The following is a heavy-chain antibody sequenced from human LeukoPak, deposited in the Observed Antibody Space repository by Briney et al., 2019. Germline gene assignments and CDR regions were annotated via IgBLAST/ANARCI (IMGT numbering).Heavy chain of an antibody. Sequence: SQTLSLTCTVSGGSISSGSHYWGWIRQPPGKGLEWIGSIYYSGSTYYNPSLKSRGTISVDTSKNQFSLKLSSVTAADTAVYYCARRHYYDSRGRFDPWGQGTLVTVSS. CDR2: IYYSGST. CDR3: ARRHYYDSRGRFDP. V-gene: IGHV4-39*01. CDR1: GGSISSGSHY. J-gene: IGHJ5*02. D-gene: IGHD3-22*01.